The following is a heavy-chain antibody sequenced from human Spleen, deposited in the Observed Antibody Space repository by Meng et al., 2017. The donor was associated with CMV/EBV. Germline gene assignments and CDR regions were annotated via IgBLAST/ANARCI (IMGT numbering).Heavy chain of an antibody. Sequence: ASVKVSCKASGYTFTSYRISWVRQAPGQGLEWMGWISPYTGNTNYAQKLQGRVTMTTDTSTSIARMELRSLRSDDTAVYYCARSPPHNWNYEGGWFDPWGQGTLVTVS. CDR3: ARSPPHNWNYEGGWFDP. J-gene: IGHJ5*02. CDR2: ISPYTGNT. D-gene: IGHD1-7*01. CDR1: GYTFTSYR. V-gene: IGHV1-18*01.